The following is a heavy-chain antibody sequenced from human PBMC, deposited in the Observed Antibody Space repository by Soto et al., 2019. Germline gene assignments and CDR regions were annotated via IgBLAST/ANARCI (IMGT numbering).Heavy chain of an antibody. D-gene: IGHD3-22*01. CDR1: GFTFSCYA. Sequence: PGWSLRLSCAASGFTFSCYAMSWVRQAPGKGLEWVSAISGSGGSTYYADSVKGRFTISRDNSKNTLYLQMNSLRAEDTAVYYCANVPYYYDSSGYYYAEYFQHWGQGTLVTVS. CDR3: ANVPYYYDSSGYYYAEYFQH. V-gene: IGHV3-23*01. J-gene: IGHJ1*01. CDR2: ISGSGGST.